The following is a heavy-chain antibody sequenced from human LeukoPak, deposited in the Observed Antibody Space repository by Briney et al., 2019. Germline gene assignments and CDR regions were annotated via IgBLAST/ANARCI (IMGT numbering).Heavy chain of an antibody. J-gene: IGHJ4*02. CDR3: AGQFSTAGGY. V-gene: IGHV3-30*03. D-gene: IGHD4-17*01. CDR2: ISYDGINT. CDR1: GFTFRNYG. Sequence: GGSLRLSCAASGFTFRNYGMHWVRQAPGKGLEWVAFISYDGINTYSADSVKGRFTISRDNSKNTLYLQMNSLSAEDTAVYYCAGQFSTAGGYWGQGTLVTVSS.